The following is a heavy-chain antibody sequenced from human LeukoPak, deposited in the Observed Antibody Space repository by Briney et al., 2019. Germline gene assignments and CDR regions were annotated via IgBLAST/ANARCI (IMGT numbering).Heavy chain of an antibody. J-gene: IGHJ5*02. CDR1: GFSFTSYY. CDR3: ARGVIYNWFDP. V-gene: IGHV1-46*01. D-gene: IGHD2-21*01. Sequence: ASVKVSCKASGFSFTSYYFHWVRQAPGQGLEWMGIINPNGGSTNYAQKFQGRLTMTGDTSTGTVYMELSRLRSEGTAVYYCARGVIYNWFDPWGQGTLVTVSS. CDR2: INPNGGST.